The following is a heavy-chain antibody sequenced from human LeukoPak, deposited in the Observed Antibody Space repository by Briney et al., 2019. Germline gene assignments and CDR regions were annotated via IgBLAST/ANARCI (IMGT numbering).Heavy chain of an antibody. V-gene: IGHV4-34*01. J-gene: IGHJ3*02. Sequence: SETLSLTCAVYGGSFSSYYWSWIRQPPGKGLEWIGEINHSGSTNYNPSLKSRVTISVDTSKNQFSLKLSSVTAADTAVYYCAPTYCSSTSCYSDAFDIWGQGTMVTVSS. CDR2: INHSGST. D-gene: IGHD2-2*01. CDR1: GGSFSSYY. CDR3: APTYCSSTSCYSDAFDI.